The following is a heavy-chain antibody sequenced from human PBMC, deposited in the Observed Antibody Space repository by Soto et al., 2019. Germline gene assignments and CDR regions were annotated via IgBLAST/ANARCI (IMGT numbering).Heavy chain of an antibody. J-gene: IGHJ4*02. D-gene: IGHD3-3*01. CDR2: ISAYNGNT. CDR3: ARGGRFAVADTDY. CDR1: GYTLTNYG. Sequence: QVQLVQSGAEVKKPGASVKVSCKASGYTLTNYGFTWVRQAPGQGLEWMGWISAYNGNTTYAQKFQGRVTVTTDTSTTTAHMELRSLRSDDTAVYYCARGGRFAVADTDYWGQGTLVTVSS. V-gene: IGHV1-18*01.